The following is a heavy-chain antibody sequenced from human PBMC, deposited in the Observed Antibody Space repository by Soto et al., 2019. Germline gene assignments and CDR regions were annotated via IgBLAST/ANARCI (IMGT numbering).Heavy chain of an antibody. J-gene: IGHJ3*02. D-gene: IGHD3-3*01. Sequence: EVQLVESGGGLVQPGGSLRLSCVASGFTFNSYWMSWVRQTPGKGLEWVAHIKPDGSKKGYVDSVKGRFAVSRDNAKKAIYLDILNVRVEDAAIYYCAGGYYEDANGLSSDAFDIWGQGTVVTVSS. V-gene: IGHV3-7*04. CDR3: AGGYYEDANGLSSDAFDI. CDR2: IKPDGSKK. CDR1: GFTFNSYW.